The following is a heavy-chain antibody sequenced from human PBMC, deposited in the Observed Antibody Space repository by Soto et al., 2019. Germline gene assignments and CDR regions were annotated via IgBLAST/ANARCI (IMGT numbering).Heavy chain of an antibody. J-gene: IGHJ4*02. D-gene: IGHD3-22*01. Sequence: GGSLRLSCAASGFTFSSYAMSWVRQAPGKGLEWVSAISGSGGSTYYADSVKGRFTISRDNSKNTLYLQMNSLRAEDTAVYYCAKESHNYYYDSSGQPGLFEYWGQGTLV. CDR1: GFTFSSYA. V-gene: IGHV3-23*01. CDR3: AKESHNYYYDSSGQPGLFEY. CDR2: ISGSGGST.